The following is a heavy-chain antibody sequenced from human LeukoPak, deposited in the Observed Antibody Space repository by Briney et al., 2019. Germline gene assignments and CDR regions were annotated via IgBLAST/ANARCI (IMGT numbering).Heavy chain of an antibody. CDR1: GAALSEYY. J-gene: IGHJ4*02. CDR3: VRQGTNSGYYPLDY. V-gene: IGHV4-34*01. CDR2: VAHEGPTVYSPTLNR. Sequence: SETLSLTCAVYGAALSEYYWSWIRQSPGKGLEWIGEVAHEGPTVYSPTLNRKYNPSFKSRVTMSVDPSKNQFSLKLTSVTVADTATYYCVRQGTNSGYYPLDYWGQGHLVIVSS. D-gene: IGHD3-22*01.